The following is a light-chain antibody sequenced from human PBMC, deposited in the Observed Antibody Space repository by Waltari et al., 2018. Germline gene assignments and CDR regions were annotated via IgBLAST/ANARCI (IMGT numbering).Light chain of an antibody. CDR3: SSYTSSSTVV. CDR2: DVT. Sequence: QSALTQPASVSGSPGQSITISCTGTSSDVGGYNYVSWYQQHPGKAPKLVIYDVTKRPSGVSNRFSGSKSGNTASRTISGLQADDEADYYCSSYTSSSTVVFGGGTKLTVL. V-gene: IGLV2-14*01. CDR1: SSDVGGYNY. J-gene: IGLJ2*01.